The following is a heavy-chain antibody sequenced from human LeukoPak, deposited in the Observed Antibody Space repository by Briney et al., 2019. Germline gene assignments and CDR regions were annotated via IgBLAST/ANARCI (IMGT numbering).Heavy chain of an antibody. CDR3: ARVRSSSWYWYFDL. Sequence: GGSLRLSCAASGSTFSSSGMNWVRQAPGRGLEWVSYISSSSSTIYYADSLKGRFTVSRDNAKNSLYLQMNSLRDEDMAVYYCARVRSSSWYWYFDLWGRGTLVTVSS. D-gene: IGHD6-13*01. J-gene: IGHJ2*01. V-gene: IGHV3-48*02. CDR1: GSTFSSSG. CDR2: ISSSSSTI.